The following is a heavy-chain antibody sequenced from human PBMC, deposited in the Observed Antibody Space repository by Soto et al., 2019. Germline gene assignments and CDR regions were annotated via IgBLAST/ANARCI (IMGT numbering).Heavy chain of an antibody. D-gene: IGHD2-21*02. Sequence: QVQLQESGPGLVKPSQTLSLTCTVSGGSISSGGYYWSWIRQHPGKGLEWIGYIYYTGSTYYNPSLKSRVNISVYTAKNQFSLKLSSVTAADTAVYYCATVEDCGGDCPIEAFEIWGQGTMVTVSS. CDR3: ATVEDCGGDCPIEAFEI. V-gene: IGHV4-31*03. CDR2: IYYTGST. CDR1: GGSISSGGYY. J-gene: IGHJ3*02.